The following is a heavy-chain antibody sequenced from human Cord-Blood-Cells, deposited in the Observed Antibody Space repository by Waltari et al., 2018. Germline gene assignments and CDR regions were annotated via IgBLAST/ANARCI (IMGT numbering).Heavy chain of an antibody. Sequence: QVQLVQSGAEVKKPGASVKVSCKVSGYTLTELSMHCVRQASGKGLEWMGGFDPEDGETIYAGKDQVRVTMTEYTSTDPAYMELSSMRPEDTAVYYCTVHNWNDVAYDIWGQGTMVTVSS. J-gene: IGHJ3*02. D-gene: IGHD1-20*01. V-gene: IGHV1-24*01. CDR1: GYTLTELS. CDR3: TVHNWNDVAYDI. CDR2: FDPEDGET.